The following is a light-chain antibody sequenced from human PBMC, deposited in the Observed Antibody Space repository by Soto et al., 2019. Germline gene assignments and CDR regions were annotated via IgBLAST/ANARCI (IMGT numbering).Light chain of an antibody. CDR2: DAS. V-gene: IGKV1-5*01. J-gene: IGKJ1*01. CDR1: QSITNR. CDR3: QHYGGMWT. Sequence: DIQMTQSPSTLSAPVGDRVTITCRASQSITNRLAWYQQKPGKAPKVLIYDASNLEYGVPSRFSGSGFGTEFILTISSLQPDDFATYCCQHYGGMWTFGKGTKVDIK.